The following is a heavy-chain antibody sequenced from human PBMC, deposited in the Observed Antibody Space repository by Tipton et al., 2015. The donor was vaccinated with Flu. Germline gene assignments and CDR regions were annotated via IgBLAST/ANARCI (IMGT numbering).Heavy chain of an antibody. CDR1: GGSISSEDYY. J-gene: IGHJ4*02. Sequence: TLSLTCTVSGGSISSEDYYWSWIRQHPGKGLEWIGYIYDSGITYYNPSLSSRVVISIDTSKNQFYLRLSSVTAADTAVYYCARGATRRPFSGYDYTGYWGQGTLVTVPS. CDR3: ARGATRRPFSGYDYTGY. CDR2: IYDSGIT. V-gene: IGHV4-31*03. D-gene: IGHD5-12*01.